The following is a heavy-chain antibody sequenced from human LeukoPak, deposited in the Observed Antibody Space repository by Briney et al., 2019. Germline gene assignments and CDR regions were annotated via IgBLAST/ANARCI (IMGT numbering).Heavy chain of an antibody. CDR3: ARTRAGSSWYGGWFDP. CDR2: IYHSGST. Sequence: SGTLSLTCAVSGGSISSSNWWSWVRQPPGKGLEWIGEIYHSGSTNYNPSLRSRVTISVDKSKNQFSLKLSSVTAADTAVYYCARTRAGSSWYGGWFDPWGQGTLVTVSS. D-gene: IGHD6-13*01. J-gene: IGHJ5*02. V-gene: IGHV4-4*02. CDR1: GGSISSSNW.